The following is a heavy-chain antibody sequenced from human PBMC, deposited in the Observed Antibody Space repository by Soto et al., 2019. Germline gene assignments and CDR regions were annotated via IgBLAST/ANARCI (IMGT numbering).Heavy chain of an antibody. J-gene: IGHJ4*02. Sequence: SETLSLTCAVYGGSFSGYYWSWIRQPPGKGLEWIGEINHSGSTNYNPSLKSRVTISVDTSKNQFSLKLSSVTAADTAVYYCARGPRQGIAAAGIWGQGTLVTVSS. CDR3: ARGPRQGIAAAGI. D-gene: IGHD6-13*01. CDR2: INHSGST. CDR1: GGSFSGYY. V-gene: IGHV4-34*01.